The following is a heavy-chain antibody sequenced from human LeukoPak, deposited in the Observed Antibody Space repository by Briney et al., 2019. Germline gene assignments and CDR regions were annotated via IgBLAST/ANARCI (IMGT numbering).Heavy chain of an antibody. CDR1: GYTFTGYY. D-gene: IGHD3-10*01. V-gene: IGHV1-2*02. J-gene: IGHJ5*02. Sequence: GASVTVSCKASGYTFTGYYMHWVRQAPGQGLEWMGWINPNSGGTNYAQKFQGRVTITADKSTSTAYMELSSLRSEDTAVYYCARDGSNWFDPWGQGTLVTVSS. CDR2: INPNSGGT. CDR3: ARDGSNWFDP.